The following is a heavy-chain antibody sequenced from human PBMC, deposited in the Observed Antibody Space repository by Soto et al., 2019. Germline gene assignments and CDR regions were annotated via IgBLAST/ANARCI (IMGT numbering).Heavy chain of an antibody. CDR1: GGTFGNSA. V-gene: IGHV1-69*05. CDR3: ARDKDRQQLGGNYYYGIDV. CDR2: IIPIFSTP. Sequence: QVQLVQSGAEVKKPGSSVTVSCKASGGTFGNSAISWVRQAPGQGLEWMGGIIPIFSTPDYAQKFQGRVTIITDESTTTAYMEVTSLKSDDTAVYYCARDKDRQQLGGNYYYGIDVWGQGTTVTVSS. D-gene: IGHD2-15*01. J-gene: IGHJ6*02.